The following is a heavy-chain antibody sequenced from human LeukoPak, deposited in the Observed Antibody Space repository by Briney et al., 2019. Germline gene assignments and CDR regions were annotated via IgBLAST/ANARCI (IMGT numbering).Heavy chain of an antibody. V-gene: IGHV4-59*12. Sequence: SETLSLTCSVSGGSISSYYWSWIRQPPGRGLEWIGYIYYSGRTSYNPSLKSRVTISLDTSKSQFSLKVRYVTAADTAVYYCARGTTDAFDIWGQGTMVTVSS. J-gene: IGHJ3*02. CDR2: IYYSGRT. CDR3: ARGTTDAFDI. D-gene: IGHD1-1*01. CDR1: GGSISSYY.